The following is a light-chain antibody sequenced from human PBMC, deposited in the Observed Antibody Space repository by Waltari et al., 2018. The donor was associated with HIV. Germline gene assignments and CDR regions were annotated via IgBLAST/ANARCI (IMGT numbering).Light chain of an antibody. CDR2: RNN. Sequence: QSVLTQPPSASGTPGQRVTIPCSGSSSNIGSKYVYWYQQLPGTAPKLLIYRNNQRPSGVPDRISGSKSGTSASLVISGVRSEDEADYYCAAWDDSLLFGGGTKLTVL. J-gene: IGLJ2*01. CDR1: SSNIGSKY. CDR3: AAWDDSLL. V-gene: IGLV1-47*01.